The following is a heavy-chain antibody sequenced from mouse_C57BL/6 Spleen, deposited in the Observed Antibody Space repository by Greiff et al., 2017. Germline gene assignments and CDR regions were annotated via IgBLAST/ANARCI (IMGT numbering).Heavy chain of an antibody. CDR1: GYSITSGYY. J-gene: IGHJ2*01. D-gene: IGHD2-1*01. CDR2: ISYDGSN. V-gene: IGHV3-6*01. Sequence: EVKLMESGPGLVKPSQSLSLTCSVTGYSITSGYYWNWIRQFPGNKLEWMGYISYDGSNNYNPSLKNRISITRNTSKNQFFLKLNSVTTEDTATYYCAREDGNLDYWGQGTTLTVSS. CDR3: AREDGNLDY.